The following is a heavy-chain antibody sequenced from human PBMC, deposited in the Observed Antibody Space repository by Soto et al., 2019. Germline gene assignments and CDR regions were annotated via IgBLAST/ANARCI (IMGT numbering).Heavy chain of an antibody. CDR3: ARGPLRYFDWPSGYFDY. J-gene: IGHJ4*02. D-gene: IGHD3-9*01. CDR1: GGTFSSYA. Sequence: SVKVSCKASGGTFSSYAISWVRQAPGQGLEWMGGIIPIFGTANYAQKFQGRVTITADESTSTAYMELSSLRSEDTAVYYCARGPLRYFDWPSGYFDYWGQGTLVTVSS. V-gene: IGHV1-69*13. CDR2: IIPIFGTA.